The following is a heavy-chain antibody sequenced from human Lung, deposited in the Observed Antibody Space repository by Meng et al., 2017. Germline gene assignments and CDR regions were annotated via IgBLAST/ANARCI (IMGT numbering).Heavy chain of an antibody. V-gene: IGHV4-4*02. J-gene: IGHJ4*02. Sequence: PRSVNSSGTSSPTGVGLRVSISSMNWWGWVRQPPGKGLEWIGEIYHSGGTKYNPSLKSRVTISVDKSKNQFSLKLSSVTAADTAVYYCARGLGEAVVPHTMFDYWGQGTLVTVSS. D-gene: IGHD2-2*01. CDR2: IYHSGGT. CDR3: ARGLGEAVVPHTMFDY. CDR1: RVSISSMNW.